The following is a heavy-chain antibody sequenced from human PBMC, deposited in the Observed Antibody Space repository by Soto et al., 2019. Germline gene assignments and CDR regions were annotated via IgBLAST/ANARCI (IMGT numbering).Heavy chain of an antibody. CDR2: ISAYNGNT. V-gene: IGHV1-18*04. Sequence: GASVKDSCKASGYTFTSYGISWVRQAPGQGLEWMGWISAYNGNTNYAQKLQGRVTMTTDTSTSTAYMELRSLRSDDTAVYYCARDFNSRITIFGVVYNWFDPWGQGTLVTVSS. D-gene: IGHD3-3*01. CDR3: ARDFNSRITIFGVVYNWFDP. CDR1: GYTFTSYG. J-gene: IGHJ5*02.